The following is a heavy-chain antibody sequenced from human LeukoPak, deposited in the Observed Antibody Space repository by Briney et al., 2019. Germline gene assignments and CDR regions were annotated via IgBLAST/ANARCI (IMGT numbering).Heavy chain of an antibody. D-gene: IGHD6-13*01. CDR1: GYSCTSYG. Sequence: GASVKVSCKASGYSCTSYGISWVRQAPGQGLEWMGWISAYNGNTNYAQKLQGRVTMTTDTSTSTAYMELRSLRSDDTAVYYCARDIEEGSRSWYKRYYFDYWGQGTLVTVSS. V-gene: IGHV1-18*01. CDR3: ARDIEEGSRSWYKRYYFDY. CDR2: ISAYNGNT. J-gene: IGHJ4*02.